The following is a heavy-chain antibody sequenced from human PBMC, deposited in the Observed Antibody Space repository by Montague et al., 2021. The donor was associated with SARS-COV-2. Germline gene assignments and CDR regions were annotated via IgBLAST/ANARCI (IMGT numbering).Heavy chain of an antibody. D-gene: IGHD1-1*01. CDR2: IHYNGST. V-gene: IGHV4-31*03. J-gene: IGHJ5*01. CDR1: GGSIRSENYY. Sequence: TLSLTCTVSGGSIRSENYYWSWIRQHPGKGLEWIGYIHYNGSTDYNPSLNSRVSISVDTSKNQLSLKLSSVTAADTAVYFRASDGTAGGWFDPWGQGTLVTVSS. CDR3: ASDGTAGGWFDP.